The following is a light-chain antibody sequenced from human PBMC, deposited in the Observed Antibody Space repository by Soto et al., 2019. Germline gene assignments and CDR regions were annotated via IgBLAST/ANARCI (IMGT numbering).Light chain of an antibody. CDR1: RGDVGNYNL. Sequence: QSALTQPASVSGSPGQSITISCAGTRGDVGNYNLVSWYQQYPGNAPKLMIYEDTKRPSGVSDRFSASKSGDTASLTISGLQADDEADYYCCSYAGSRTLIFGGGTKLTVL. CDR2: EDT. V-gene: IGLV2-23*01. CDR3: CSYAGSRTLI. J-gene: IGLJ2*01.